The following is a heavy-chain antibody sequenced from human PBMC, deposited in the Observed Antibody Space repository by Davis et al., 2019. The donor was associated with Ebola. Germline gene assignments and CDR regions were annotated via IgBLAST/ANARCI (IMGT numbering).Heavy chain of an antibody. Sequence: GGSLRLSCAASGFTFSGSAMHWVRQASGKGLEWVGRIRSKANSYATAYAASVKGRFTISRDDSKNTAYLQMNSLKTEDTAVYYCARDGGNYYYYYGMDVWGQGTTVTASS. V-gene: IGHV3-73*01. J-gene: IGHJ6*02. CDR2: IRSKANSYAT. CDR3: ARDGGNYYYYYGMDV. D-gene: IGHD4-23*01. CDR1: GFTFSGSA.